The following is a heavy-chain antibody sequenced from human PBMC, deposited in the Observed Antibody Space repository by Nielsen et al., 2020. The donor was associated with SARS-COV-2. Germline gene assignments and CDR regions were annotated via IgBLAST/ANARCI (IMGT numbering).Heavy chain of an antibody. V-gene: IGHV5-51*01. CDR2: IFPGDSDT. CDR1: GYTFNSYW. CDR3: VRHSLSNTAMTLDF. J-gene: IGHJ4*02. D-gene: IGHD5-18*01. Sequence: GESLKISCETSGYTFNSYWIGWVRLMPGKGLEWMGIIFPGDSDTRYSPTFQGQVTISADQSSRTTFLQWSDLKSSDSAIYYCVRHSLSNTAMTLDFWGQGTLVSVSA.